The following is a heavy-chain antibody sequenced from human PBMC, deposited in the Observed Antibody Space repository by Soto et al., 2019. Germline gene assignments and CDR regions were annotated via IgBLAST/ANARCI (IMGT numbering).Heavy chain of an antibody. CDR3: AKEIFSASYAATAAFAW. CDR2: VDGSGGDT. Sequence: PGGSLRLSCAASGFTFSSHAMGWLRQAPGTGPEWVAFVDGSGGDTSYADSVKGRFTISRDNSDNSPYLHMNSLRAEDTGRYFCAKEIFSASYAATAAFAWWGQGTLVTGSS. CDR1: GFTFSSHA. V-gene: IGHV3-23*01. D-gene: IGHD2-8*01. J-gene: IGHJ4*02.